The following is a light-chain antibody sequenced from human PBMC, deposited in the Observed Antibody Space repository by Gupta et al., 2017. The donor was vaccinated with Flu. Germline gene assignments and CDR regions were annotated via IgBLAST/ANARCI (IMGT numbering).Light chain of an antibody. CDR2: EVS. Sequence: SALTQPASVSGSPGQSITIPCTGTSSDVGGYNYVSWYQQHPGKAPKLMIYEVSNRPSGVSNRFSGSKSGNTASLTISGLQAEDEADYYCSSYTSSITPYVFGTGTKVTVL. V-gene: IGLV2-14*01. CDR1: SSDVGGYNY. J-gene: IGLJ1*01. CDR3: SSYTSSITPYV.